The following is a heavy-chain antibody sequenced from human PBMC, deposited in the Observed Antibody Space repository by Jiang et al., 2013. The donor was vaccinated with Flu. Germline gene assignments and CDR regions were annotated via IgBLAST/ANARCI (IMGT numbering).Heavy chain of an antibody. CDR3: ARGSRLEIDY. CDR1: GGSINTVYY. D-gene: IGHD5-24*01. V-gene: IGHV4-59*01. CDR2: ISNGGST. J-gene: IGHJ4*02. Sequence: GLVKPSETLSLTCTVSGGSINTVYYWSWVRQSPEKGLEWIGHISNGGSTNYNPSLKSRVTISVDTSKNQFSLKLSSVTAADTAVYYCARGSRLEIDYWGQGTLVTVSS.